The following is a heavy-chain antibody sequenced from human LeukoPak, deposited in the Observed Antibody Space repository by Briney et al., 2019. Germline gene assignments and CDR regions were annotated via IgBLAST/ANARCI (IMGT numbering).Heavy chain of an antibody. CDR3: ARADGDYTSAFDI. Sequence: PSETLSLTCTVSGGSISSGGYYWSWIRQHPGKGLEWIGYIYYSGSTNYNPSLKSRVTISVDTSKNQFSLKLSSVTAADTAVYYCARADGDYTSAFDIWGQGTMVTVSS. J-gene: IGHJ3*02. D-gene: IGHD4-17*01. CDR2: IYYSGST. CDR1: GGSISSGGYY. V-gene: IGHV4-61*08.